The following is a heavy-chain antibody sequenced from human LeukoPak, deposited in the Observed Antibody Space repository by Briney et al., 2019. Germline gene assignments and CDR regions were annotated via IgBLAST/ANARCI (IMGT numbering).Heavy chain of an antibody. V-gene: IGHV4-61*02. D-gene: IGHD4-23*01. CDR1: GGSISSGSYY. Sequence: SETLSLTCTVSGGSISSGSYYWSWIRQPAGKGLEWIGRIYTSGSTNFNPSLKSRVTISVDTSKNQFSLKLSSVTAADMAVYYCARDYGGAFDIWGQGTMVTVSS. CDR2: IYTSGST. CDR3: ARDYGGAFDI. J-gene: IGHJ3*02.